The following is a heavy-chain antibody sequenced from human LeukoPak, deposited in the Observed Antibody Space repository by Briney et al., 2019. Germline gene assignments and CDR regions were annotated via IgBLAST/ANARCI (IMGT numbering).Heavy chain of an antibody. J-gene: IGHJ4*02. D-gene: IGHD5-12*01. CDR2: IYYSGST. CDR3: ARVSGYDWESFYDY. V-gene: IGHV4-59*01. CDR1: GGSISNKY. Sequence: PSETLSLTCTVSGGSISNKYWSWIRQPPGKGLEWIGYIYYSGSTNYNPSLKSRVTISVDTSKNQFSLKLNSVTAADTAVYYCARVSGYDWESFYDYWGQGTLVTVSS.